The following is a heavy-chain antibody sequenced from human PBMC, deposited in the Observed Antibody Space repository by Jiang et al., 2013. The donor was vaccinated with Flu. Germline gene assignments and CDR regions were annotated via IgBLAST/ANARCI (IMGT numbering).Heavy chain of an antibody. Sequence: SGAEVKKPGASVEVSCKVSGDTLAELPMHWVRQAPGKGLEWMGGFDPEKADTVYAQKFQDRVTLTEDAYTDTAYLELSSLRSDDTAVYYCVTTTFNWNYHYFDFWGQGTLVSVAS. CDR1: GDTLAELP. D-gene: IGHD1-7*01. J-gene: IGHJ4*02. V-gene: IGHV1-24*01. CDR3: VTTTFNWNYHYFDF. CDR2: FDPEKADT.